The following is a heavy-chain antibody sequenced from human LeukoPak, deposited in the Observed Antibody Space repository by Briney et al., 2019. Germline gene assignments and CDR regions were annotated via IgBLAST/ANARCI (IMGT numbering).Heavy chain of an antibody. V-gene: IGHV3-64*01. D-gene: IGHD2-2*02. CDR3: ARAGGYCSSTSCYTWFDP. CDR1: GFTFSSYA. J-gene: IGHJ5*02. Sequence: PGGSLRLSCAASGFTFSSYAMHWVRQAPGKGLEYVSAISSNGGSTHYANSVKGRFTISRDNSKNTLYLQMGSLRAEDMAVYYCARAGGYCSSTSCYTWFDPWGQGTLVTVSS. CDR2: ISSNGGST.